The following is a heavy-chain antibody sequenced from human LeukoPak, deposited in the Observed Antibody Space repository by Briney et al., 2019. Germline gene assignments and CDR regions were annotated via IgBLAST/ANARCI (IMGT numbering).Heavy chain of an antibody. J-gene: IGHJ6*03. CDR2: ISAYNGNT. CDR3: ARLITWPIFGVVIIGNYYYYMDV. D-gene: IGHD3-3*01. V-gene: IGHV1-18*01. CDR1: GYTFTSYG. Sequence: GASVKVSCKASGYTFTSYGISWVRQAPGQGLEWMGWISAYNGNTNYAQKLQGRVTMTTDTSTSTAHMELRSLRSDDTAVYYCARLITWPIFGVVIIGNYYYYMDVWGRGTTVTVSS.